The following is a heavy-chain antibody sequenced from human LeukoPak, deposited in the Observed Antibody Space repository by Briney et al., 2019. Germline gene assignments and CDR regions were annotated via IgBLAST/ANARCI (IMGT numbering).Heavy chain of an antibody. CDR3: ARAVMVRGVIQEYLSWFDP. V-gene: IGHV1-2*02. D-gene: IGHD3-10*01. Sequence: ASVTVSCMASGYTFTGNYMHWVRQAPGQGREWKGWINPNSGGTKYAQKLQGRFTMTRDTSISTAYMELRRLRSDDTAVYYCARAVMVRGVIQEYLSWFDPWGQGTLVTVSS. CDR1: GYTFTGNY. CDR2: INPNSGGT. J-gene: IGHJ5*02.